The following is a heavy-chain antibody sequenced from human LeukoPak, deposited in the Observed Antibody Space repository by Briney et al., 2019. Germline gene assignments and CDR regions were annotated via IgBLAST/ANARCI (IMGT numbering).Heavy chain of an antibody. D-gene: IGHD6-6*01. CDR3: ARHRAYSSSSPFDY. CDR1: GGSISSLY. Sequence: SSETLSLTCSVSGGSISSLYWSWIRQPPGKGLEWIGYIYYAGSTNYNPSLKSRVTMFVDMSKNQFSLRLSSVTAADTAVYYCARHRAYSSSSPFDYWGQGTLVTVSS. J-gene: IGHJ4*02. CDR2: IYYAGST. V-gene: IGHV4-59*08.